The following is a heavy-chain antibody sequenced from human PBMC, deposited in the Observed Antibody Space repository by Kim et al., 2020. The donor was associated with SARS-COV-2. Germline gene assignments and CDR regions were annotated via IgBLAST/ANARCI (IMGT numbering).Heavy chain of an antibody. CDR2: ISSRGSTI. Sequence: GGSLRLSCVGSEFTFSSFEMQWFRQAPGKGLEWISYISSRGSTIYYADSVRGRFSTSRDNGKNAVFLQMNSLRVEDTAVYYCARGGYCTDTRCYEAHTDVWGKGTTVTVSS. CDR1: EFTFSSFE. J-gene: IGHJ6*03. CDR3: ARGGYCTDTRCYEAHTDV. D-gene: IGHD2-8*02. V-gene: IGHV3-48*03.